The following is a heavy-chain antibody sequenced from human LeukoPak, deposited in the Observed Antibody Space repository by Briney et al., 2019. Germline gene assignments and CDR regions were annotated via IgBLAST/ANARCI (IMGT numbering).Heavy chain of an antibody. Sequence: SQTLSLTCAISGVSVSSKRAAWNWIRQSPSRGLEWLGRTFYRSKWYNDYAVSVKSRITINPDTSKNQFSLQLNSVSPEDTGVYYCARLVGGSPDYWDQGTLVTVSS. CDR2: TFYRSKWYN. CDR1: GVSVSSKRAA. D-gene: IGHD2-15*01. J-gene: IGHJ4*02. CDR3: ARLVGGSPDY. V-gene: IGHV6-1*01.